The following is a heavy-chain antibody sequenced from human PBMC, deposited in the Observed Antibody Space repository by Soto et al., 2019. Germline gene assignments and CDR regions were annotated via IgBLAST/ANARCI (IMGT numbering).Heavy chain of an antibody. CDR3: AKGQHCSTTSCYFYHYGMDV. CDR1: GFTFSTYG. J-gene: IGHJ6*02. Sequence: QVQLVESGGGVVQPGRSLRLSCVASGFTFSTYGMHWVCQAPGKGLEWVAVISYDGINKYYADSVKGRLTISRDNSKNTVYLQMNSLRGEDTAVYYCAKGQHCSTTSCYFYHYGMDVWGQGTTVAVSS. CDR2: ISYDGINK. D-gene: IGHD2-2*01. V-gene: IGHV3-30*18.